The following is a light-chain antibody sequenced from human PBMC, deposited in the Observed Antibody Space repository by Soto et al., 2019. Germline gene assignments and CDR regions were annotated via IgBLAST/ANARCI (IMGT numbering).Light chain of an antibody. V-gene: IGLV2-14*01. Sequence: QSVLAQPSSVSGSPGQSITISCTGTSTDVGGYNYVSWYQHHPGKGPKLIIYEVNNRPSGVSDRFSGSKSGNKASLTISNLXAEDESDYYCGSYTSTDTPFVFGTGTKVTVL. CDR3: GSYTSTDTPFV. CDR1: STDVGGYNY. J-gene: IGLJ1*01. CDR2: EVN.